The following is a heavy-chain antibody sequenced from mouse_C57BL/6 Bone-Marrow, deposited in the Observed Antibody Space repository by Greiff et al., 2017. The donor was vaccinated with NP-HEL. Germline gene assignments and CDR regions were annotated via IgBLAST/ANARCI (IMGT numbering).Heavy chain of an antibody. D-gene: IGHD1-1*01. J-gene: IGHJ1*03. Sequence: EVQLVESGGGLVKPGGSLKLSCAASGFTFSSYAMSWVRQTPEKRLEWVATISDGGSYTYYPDNVKGRFTISRDNAKNNLYLQMGHLKSEDTAMYYCARDRVYYGSSWYFDVWGTGTTVTVSS. CDR3: ARDRVYYGSSWYFDV. CDR2: ISDGGSYT. V-gene: IGHV5-4*01. CDR1: GFTFSSYA.